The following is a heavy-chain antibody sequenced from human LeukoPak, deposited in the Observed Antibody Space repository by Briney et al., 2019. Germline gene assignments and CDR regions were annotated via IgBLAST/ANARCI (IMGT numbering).Heavy chain of an antibody. D-gene: IGHD5-18*01. V-gene: IGHV1-69*05. CDR1: GYTFTSYG. Sequence: SVKVSCKASGYTFTSYGISWVRQAPGQGLEWMGGIIPIFGTANYAQKFQGRVTITTDESTSTAYMELSSLRSEDTTVYYCATKNGDTAMVRYYFDYGGQGTLVPVSS. CDR3: ATKNGDTAMVRYYFDY. CDR2: IIPIFGTA. J-gene: IGHJ4*02.